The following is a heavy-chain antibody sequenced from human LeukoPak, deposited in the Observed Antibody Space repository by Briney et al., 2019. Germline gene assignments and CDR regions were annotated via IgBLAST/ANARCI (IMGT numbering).Heavy chain of an antibody. J-gene: IGHJ5*02. CDR3: ARDFGRGYCSSTSCYGWFDP. V-gene: IGHV3-66*02. Sequence: PGGSLRLSCAASGFTVSSKYMGWVRQAPGKGLEWVSVIFSGDNTYYADSVKGRFTISRTNSKNTLYPQMNSLRAEDTAVYYCARDFGRGYCSSTSCYGWFDPWGQGTLVTVSS. D-gene: IGHD2-2*01. CDR2: IFSGDNT. CDR1: GFTVSSKY.